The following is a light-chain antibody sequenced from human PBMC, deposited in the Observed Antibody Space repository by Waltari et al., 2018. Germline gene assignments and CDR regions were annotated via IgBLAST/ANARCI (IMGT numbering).Light chain of an antibody. V-gene: IGKV1-NL1*01. Sequence: DIQMTQSPSSLSASVGDRVTITCRASQDINDVLVWYQQKPGKAPKLLIYAASRLETGVPSRFTGSGSGTLYTLTISSLQPEDFATYYCQHYRNTPLTFGQGTKVEVK. CDR2: AAS. CDR1: QDINDV. J-gene: IGKJ1*01. CDR3: QHYRNTPLT.